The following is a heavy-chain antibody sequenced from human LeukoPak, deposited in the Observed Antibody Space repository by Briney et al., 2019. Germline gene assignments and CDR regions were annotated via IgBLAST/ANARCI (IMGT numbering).Heavy chain of an antibody. Sequence: SGTLSLTCAVYGGSFSGYYWSWVRQPPGKGLEWIGEINHSGSTNYNPSLKSRVTISVDTSKIQFSLKLSSVTAADTAVYYCARAGDGEIFDYWGQGTLVTVSS. CDR2: INHSGST. J-gene: IGHJ4*02. D-gene: IGHD4-17*01. V-gene: IGHV4-34*01. CDR3: ARAGDGEIFDY. CDR1: GGSFSGYY.